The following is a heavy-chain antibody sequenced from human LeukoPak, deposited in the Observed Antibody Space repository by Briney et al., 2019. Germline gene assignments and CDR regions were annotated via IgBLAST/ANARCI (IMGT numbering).Heavy chain of an antibody. D-gene: IGHD6-13*01. J-gene: IGHJ4*02. CDR3: ARDREQQLVLYYFDY. CDR1: GFTFSSYA. CDR2: ISGSGGST. V-gene: IGHV3-23*01. Sequence: GGSLRLSCAASGFTFSSYAMSWVRQAPGKGLEWVSAISGSGGSTYYADSVKGRFTISRDNSKNTLYLQMNSLRAEDTAVYYCARDREQQLVLYYFDYWGQGTLVTVSS.